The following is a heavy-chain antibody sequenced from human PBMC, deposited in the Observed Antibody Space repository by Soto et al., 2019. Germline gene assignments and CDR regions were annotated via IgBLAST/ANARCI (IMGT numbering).Heavy chain of an antibody. Sequence: GGSLXLSCAASGFXFSSYAMHWVRQAPGKGLEWVAVISYDGSNKYYADSVKGRFTISRDNSKNTLYLQMNSLRAEDTAVYYCARPLWRDDYNWGYFDLWGRGTLVTVSS. J-gene: IGHJ2*01. V-gene: IGHV3-30-3*01. CDR2: ISYDGSNK. D-gene: IGHD4-4*01. CDR3: ARPLWRDDYNWGYFDL. CDR1: GFXFSSYA.